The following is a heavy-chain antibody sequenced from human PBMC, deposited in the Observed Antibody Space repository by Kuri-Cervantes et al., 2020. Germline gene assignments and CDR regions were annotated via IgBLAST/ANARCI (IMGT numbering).Heavy chain of an antibody. Sequence: GESLKISCAASGFTFSSYEMNWVRQAPGKGLEWVGFIRSKAYGGTTEYAASLKGRFNISRDDSKSIAYLQMNSLTTEDTAVYYCTRDKLYFDYWGQGTLVTVSS. CDR3: TRDKLYFDY. J-gene: IGHJ4*02. CDR2: IRSKAYGGTT. V-gene: IGHV3-49*04. CDR1: GFTFSSYE.